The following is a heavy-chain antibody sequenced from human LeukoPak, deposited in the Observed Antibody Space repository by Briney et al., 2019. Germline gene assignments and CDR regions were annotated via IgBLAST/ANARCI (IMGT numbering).Heavy chain of an antibody. V-gene: IGHV4-59*01. J-gene: IGHJ6*02. CDR1: GGSISSYY. Sequence: SETLSLTCTVSGGSISSYYWSWIRQPPGKGLEWIGYIYYSGSTNYNPSLKSRVTISVDTSMNHFSLKLSSVTAADTAVYYCATMVVPAAPHYYYYGMDVWGQGTTVTVSS. D-gene: IGHD2-2*01. CDR3: ATMVVPAAPHYYYYGMDV. CDR2: IYYSGST.